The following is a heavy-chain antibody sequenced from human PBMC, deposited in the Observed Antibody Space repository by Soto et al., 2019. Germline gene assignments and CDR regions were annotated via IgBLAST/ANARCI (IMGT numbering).Heavy chain of an antibody. CDR3: ARDTYGLAGTGGARFDY. D-gene: IGHD1-1*01. J-gene: IGHJ4*02. CDR2: ISYDGSNK. V-gene: IGHV3-30-3*01. Sequence: QVQLVESGGGVVQPEKSLRLSCAASGFTFSSYAMHWVRQAPGKGLEWVAVISYDGSNKYYADSVKGRFTISRDNSKNTLYLQMNSLRAEDTAVYYCARDTYGLAGTGGARFDYWGQGTLVTVSS. CDR1: GFTFSSYA.